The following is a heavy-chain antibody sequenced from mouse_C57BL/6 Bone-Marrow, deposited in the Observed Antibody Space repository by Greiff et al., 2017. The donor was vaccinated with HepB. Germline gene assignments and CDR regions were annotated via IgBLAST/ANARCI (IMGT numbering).Heavy chain of an antibody. CDR2: IYPGDGDT. CDR1: GYAFSSSW. D-gene: IGHD1-1*01. Sequence: VQLQQSGPELVKPGASVKISCKASGYAFSSSWMNWVKQRPGKGLEWIGRIYPGDGDTNYNGKFKGKATLTADKSSSTAYMQLSSLTSEDSAVYFCARSVYGSSSWFAYWGQGTLVTVSA. CDR3: ARSVYGSSSWFAY. J-gene: IGHJ3*01. V-gene: IGHV1-82*01.